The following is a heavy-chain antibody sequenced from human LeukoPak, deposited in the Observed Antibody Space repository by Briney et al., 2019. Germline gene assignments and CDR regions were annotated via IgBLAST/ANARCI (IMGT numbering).Heavy chain of an antibody. D-gene: IGHD3-3*01. CDR1: GGSISSYY. J-gene: IGHJ6*03. CDR3: ARSGWNYDFWSGYLYYMDV. V-gene: IGHV4-38-2*02. CDR2: IYHSGST. Sequence: SETLSLTCTVSGGSISSYYWGWIRQPPGKGLEWIGSIYHSGSTYYNPSLKSRVTISVDTSKNQFSLKLSSVTAADTAVYYCARSGWNYDFWSGYLYYMDVWGKGTTVTVSS.